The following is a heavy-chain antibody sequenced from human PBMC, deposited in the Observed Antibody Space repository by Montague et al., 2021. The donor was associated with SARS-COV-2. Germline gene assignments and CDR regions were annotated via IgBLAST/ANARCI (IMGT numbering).Heavy chain of an antibody. J-gene: IGHJ4*02. D-gene: IGHD3-10*01. V-gene: IGHV4-59*08. Sequence: SETRSLTCTVSDGSIRSYYWNWMRQTPGKGLEWIGYMHDSGTANYNPSLRSRVTLMVDASRNQFSLELSSVTAADTAMYYCTRLPRGSGTWGYFDYWAQGTLVTVSS. CDR2: MHDSGTA. CDR1: DGSIRSYY. CDR3: TRLPRGSGTWGYFDY.